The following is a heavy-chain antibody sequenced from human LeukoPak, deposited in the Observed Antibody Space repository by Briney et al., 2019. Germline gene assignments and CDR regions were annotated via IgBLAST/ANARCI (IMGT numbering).Heavy chain of an antibody. D-gene: IGHD5-12*01. V-gene: IGHV1-18*01. CDR3: ARWLMSGYDQYYFDY. Sequence: GASVKVSCKASGYTFTSYGISWVRQAPGQGLEWMGWISAYNGNTNYAQKLQGRVTMTTDTSTSTAYMELRSLRSDDTAVYYCARWLMSGYDQYYFDYWGQGTLVTVSS. J-gene: IGHJ4*02. CDR2: ISAYNGNT. CDR1: GYTFTSYG.